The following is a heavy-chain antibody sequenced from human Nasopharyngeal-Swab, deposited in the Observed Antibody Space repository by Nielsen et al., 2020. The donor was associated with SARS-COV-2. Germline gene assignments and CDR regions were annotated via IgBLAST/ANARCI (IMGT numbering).Heavy chain of an antibody. V-gene: IGHV4-4*07. CDR2: IYTSGST. CDR3: ARVLRSGSYYAFDI. Sequence: SETLSLTCTVSGGSISSYYWSWIRQPAGKGLEWIGRIYTSGSTNYNPSLKSRVTMSVDTSKNQFSLKLSSVTAADTAVYYCARVLRSGSYYAFDIWGQGTVVTVSS. D-gene: IGHD3-10*01. CDR1: GGSISSYY. J-gene: IGHJ3*02.